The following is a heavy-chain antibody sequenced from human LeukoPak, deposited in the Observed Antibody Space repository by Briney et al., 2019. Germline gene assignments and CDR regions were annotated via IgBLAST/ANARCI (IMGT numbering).Heavy chain of an antibody. CDR3: ARARESRNSGWSLALYYFDN. Sequence: ASETLSLTCAVYGGSFSDYYWSWIRQSPGEGLEWIGEINHSGSTNYNPSLQSRVTISLDTPKNQFSLRLTSVTAADTALYFCARARESRNSGWSLALYYFDNWGQGTLVTVSS. V-gene: IGHV4-34*01. CDR1: GGSFSDYY. D-gene: IGHD6-19*01. CDR2: INHSGST. J-gene: IGHJ4*02.